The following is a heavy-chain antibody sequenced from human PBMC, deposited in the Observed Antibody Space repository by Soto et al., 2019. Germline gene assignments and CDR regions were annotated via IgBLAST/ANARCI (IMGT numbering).Heavy chain of an antibody. CDR3: AKGSRITLVRGVNDY. CDR1: GFTFSHYA. CDR2: ISGGAGDT. V-gene: IGHV3-23*01. J-gene: IGHJ4*02. D-gene: IGHD3-10*01. Sequence: GGSLRLSCAASGFTFSHYAMTWVRQTPGKGLEWVSAISGGAGDTYYADSVKGRFTISRDNSKNTLYLRMNSLRAEDTAVYYCAKGSRITLVRGVNDYWGQGTLVTVSS.